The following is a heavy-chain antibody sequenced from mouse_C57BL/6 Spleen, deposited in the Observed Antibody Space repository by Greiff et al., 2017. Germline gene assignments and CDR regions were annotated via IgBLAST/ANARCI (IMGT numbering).Heavy chain of an antibody. D-gene: IGHD2-5*01. J-gene: IGHJ2*01. Sequence: QVQLQQPGAELVKPGASVKMSCKASGYTFTSYWITWVKQRPGQGLEWIGDIYPGSGSTNYNEKFKSKATLTVDTSSSTAYMQLSSLTSEDSAVYYCARSSYYSNFGYVGDRGEGATLSVAS. V-gene: IGHV1-55*01. CDR1: GYTFTSYW. CDR3: ARSSYYSNFGYVGD. CDR2: IYPGSGST.